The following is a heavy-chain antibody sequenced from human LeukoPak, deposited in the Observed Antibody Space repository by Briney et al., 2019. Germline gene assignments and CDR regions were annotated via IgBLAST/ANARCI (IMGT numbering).Heavy chain of an antibody. CDR2: IYYSGST. J-gene: IGHJ4*02. D-gene: IGHD4-23*01. CDR1: GGSISSGGYY. V-gene: IGHV4-30-4*08. CDR3: ARDLLNEGNHLDY. Sequence: SETLSLTCTVSGGSISSGGYYWSWIRQHPGKGLEWIGYIYYSGSTYYNPSLKSRVTISVDTSKNQFSLKLSSVTAADTAVYYCARDLLNEGNHLDYWGQGTLVTVSS.